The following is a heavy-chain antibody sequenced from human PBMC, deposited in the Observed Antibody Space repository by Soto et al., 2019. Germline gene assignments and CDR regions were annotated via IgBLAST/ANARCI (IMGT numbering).Heavy chain of an antibody. CDR2: ISSSSSYI. CDR3: ARRSDGDYAGNWFDP. CDR1: GFTFSSYS. D-gene: IGHD4-17*01. V-gene: IGHV3-21*01. J-gene: IGHJ5*02. Sequence: EVQLVESGGGLVKPGGSLRLSCAASGFTFSSYSMNWVRQAPGKGLEWVSSISSSSSYIYYADSVKGRFTISRDNAKNSLYLQMNSLRAEDTAVYYCARRSDGDYAGNWFDPWGQGTLVTVSS.